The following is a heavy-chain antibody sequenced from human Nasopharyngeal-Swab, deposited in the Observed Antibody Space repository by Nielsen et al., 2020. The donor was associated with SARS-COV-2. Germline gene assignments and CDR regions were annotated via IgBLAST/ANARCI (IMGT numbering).Heavy chain of an antibody. CDR2: INHSGST. Sequence: SETLSLTCTVSGGSISSSSYHWSWIRQPPGKGLEWIGEINHSGSTNYNPSLKSRVTISVDTSKNQFSLKLSSVTAADTAVYYCARGRYSSSWYGLVWYFDLWGRGTLVTVSS. CDR1: GGSISSSSYH. D-gene: IGHD6-13*01. V-gene: IGHV4-39*07. CDR3: ARGRYSSSWYGLVWYFDL. J-gene: IGHJ2*01.